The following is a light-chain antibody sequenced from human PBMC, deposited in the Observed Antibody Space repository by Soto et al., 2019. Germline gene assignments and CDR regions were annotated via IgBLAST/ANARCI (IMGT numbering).Light chain of an antibody. V-gene: IGKV3-11*01. J-gene: IGKJ4*01. CDR1: QSVSSY. CDR3: QQRSNWPPT. Sequence: EIVLTQSPATLSVSPGERATLSCRASQSVSSYLAWYQQKPGQAPRLLIYDASNRATGIPARFSGSGSGTDFTLTISRLDPEDFVVYYCQQRSNWPPTFGGGTKVEIK. CDR2: DAS.